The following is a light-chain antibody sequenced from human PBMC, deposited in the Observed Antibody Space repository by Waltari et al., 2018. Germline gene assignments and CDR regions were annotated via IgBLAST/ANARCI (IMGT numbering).Light chain of an antibody. Sequence: DIQMNQSPSTLSASVGARGTITCRASQSISSWLAWYQQKPGKAPNFLIYKASNLQSGVPSRFSGSGSGTESTLTISSLQPDDFATYYCQQYNSYPWTFGQGTKVEIK. J-gene: IGKJ1*01. V-gene: IGKV1-5*03. CDR2: KAS. CDR1: QSISSW. CDR3: QQYNSYPWT.